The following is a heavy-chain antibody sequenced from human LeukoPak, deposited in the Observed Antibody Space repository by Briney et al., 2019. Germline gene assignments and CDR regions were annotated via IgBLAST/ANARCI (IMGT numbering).Heavy chain of an antibody. CDR2: ISASGGTT. CDR3: ATLYGDYNWYFDL. J-gene: IGHJ2*01. D-gene: IGHD4-17*01. Sequence: GGSLRLSCAASGFTFSSYAMSWVRQAPGKGLEWVSTISASGGTTYYADSVQGRFTISRDNSKNTLYLQMNSLRAEDTAVYYCATLYGDYNWYFDLWGRGTLVTVSS. V-gene: IGHV3-23*01. CDR1: GFTFSSYA.